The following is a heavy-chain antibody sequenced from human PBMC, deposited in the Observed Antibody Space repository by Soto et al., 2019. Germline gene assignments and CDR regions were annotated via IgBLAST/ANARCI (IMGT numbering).Heavy chain of an antibody. CDR3: AKDRDDNWYFDL. V-gene: IGHV3-30*18. CDR2: ISYDGSDE. J-gene: IGHJ2*01. Sequence: QVQLVESGGGVVQPGRSLRLSCAASGFTFRICGMHWVRQAPGTGLEWVAGISYDGSDEYYADSVKGRFTISRDNSKNTLYLQVNSLRTEDTAVYYCAKDRDDNWYFDLWGRGTLVTVSS. CDR1: GFTFRICG.